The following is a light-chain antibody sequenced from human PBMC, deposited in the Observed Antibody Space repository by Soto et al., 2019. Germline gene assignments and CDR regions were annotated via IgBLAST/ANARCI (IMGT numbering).Light chain of an antibody. CDR2: DAS. J-gene: IGKJ4*01. CDR3: QQHDSLPLT. Sequence: DIQMTQSPSSLSASAGDRVTVTCRASQDIGNYLCWYQQRLGKAPKLLIYDASYLEAGVPSRFSGSGSGTDFTFTISSLQPEDFATYYCQQHDSLPLTFGGGTKVEMK. V-gene: IGKV1-33*01. CDR1: QDIGNY.